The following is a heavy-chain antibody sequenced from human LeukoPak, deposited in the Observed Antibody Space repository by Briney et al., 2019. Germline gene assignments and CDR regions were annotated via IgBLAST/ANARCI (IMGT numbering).Heavy chain of an antibody. CDR1: DDSIRDYY. V-gene: IGHV4-59*01. J-gene: IGHJ4*02. CDR3: ARDSYGASFDY. Sequence: SETLSLTCTVSDDSIRDYYRGWIRQPPGKGLEGIGYIHNSGTSTYNLPLKSRVTISADTSKNQFSLKLNPMTTADTAVYYCARDSYGASFDYWGPGTLVTVSS. CDR2: IHNSGTS. D-gene: IGHD1-26*01.